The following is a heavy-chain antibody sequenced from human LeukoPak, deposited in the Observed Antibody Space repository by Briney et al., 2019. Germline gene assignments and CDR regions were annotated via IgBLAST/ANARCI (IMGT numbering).Heavy chain of an antibody. CDR3: ARESEGHYYGSGKPFYYGMDV. V-gene: IGHV3-21*01. CDR2: ISSRSGYL. CDR1: GFIFGDYA. D-gene: IGHD3-10*01. Sequence: GGSLRLSCTASGFIFGDYAMSRVRQAPGKGLEWVSCISSRSGYLYYADSVKGRFTISRDNAKNSLYLQMNNLRAEDTAVYYCARESEGHYYGSGKPFYYGMDVWGQGTTVTVSS. J-gene: IGHJ6*02.